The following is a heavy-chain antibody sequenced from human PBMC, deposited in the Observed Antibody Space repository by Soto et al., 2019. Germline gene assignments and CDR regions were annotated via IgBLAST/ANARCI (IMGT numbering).Heavy chain of an antibody. V-gene: IGHV5-51*01. J-gene: IGHJ6*03. CDR2: IYPGDSDT. CDR1: GYSFTSYW. CDR3: ARQSLYSGYDLDYYYYMDV. D-gene: IGHD5-12*01. Sequence: GESLKISCQGSGYSFTSYWIGWVRQMPGKGLEWMGIIYPGDSDTRYSPSFQGQVTISADKSISTAYLQWSSLKASDTAMYYCARQSLYSGYDLDYYYYMDVWGKGTTVTVSS.